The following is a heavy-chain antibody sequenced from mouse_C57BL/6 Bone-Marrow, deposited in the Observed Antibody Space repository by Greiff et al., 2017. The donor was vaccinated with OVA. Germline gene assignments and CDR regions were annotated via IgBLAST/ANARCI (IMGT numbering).Heavy chain of an antibody. D-gene: IGHD4-1*01. CDR2: ISGGGGNT. V-gene: IGHV5-9*01. J-gene: IGHJ3*01. CDR3: ARRTAWFAY. Sequence: EVKLMESGGGLVKPGGSLKLSCAASGFTFSSYTMSWVRQTPEKRLEWVATISGGGGNTYYPDSVKGRFTISRDNAKNTLYLQMSSLRSEDTALYYCARRTAWFAYWGQGTLVTVSA. CDR1: GFTFSSYT.